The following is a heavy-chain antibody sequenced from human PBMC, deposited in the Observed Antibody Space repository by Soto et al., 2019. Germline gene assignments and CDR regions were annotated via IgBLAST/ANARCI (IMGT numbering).Heavy chain of an antibody. Sequence: EVQLLESGGGLVQPGGSLRLSCAASGFTFSSYAMSWVRQAPGKGLEWVSAISGSGGSTYYADSVKGRFTISRDNSKNPLYLQMNSLRAEDTDVYYCARRGSGSYYDYWGQGTLVTVSS. D-gene: IGHD1-26*01. J-gene: IGHJ4*02. V-gene: IGHV3-23*01. CDR3: ARRGSGSYYDY. CDR2: ISGSGGST. CDR1: GFTFSSYA.